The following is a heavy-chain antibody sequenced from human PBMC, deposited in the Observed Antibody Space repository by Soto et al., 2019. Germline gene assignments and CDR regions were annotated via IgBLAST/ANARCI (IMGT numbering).Heavy chain of an antibody. V-gene: IGHV4-31*03. D-gene: IGHD4-17*01. J-gene: IGHJ2*01. CDR1: GGSISSGGYY. CDR3: ARDQYGDNWYFDL. CDR2: IYYSVRT. Sequence: QVQLQESGPGLVKPSQTLSLTCTVYGGSISSGGYYWSWIRQHPGKGLEWIGYIYYSVRTYYNPSLKSRVTISVDTSKNQFSLKLSSVTAADTAVYYCARDQYGDNWYFDLWGRGTLVTVSS.